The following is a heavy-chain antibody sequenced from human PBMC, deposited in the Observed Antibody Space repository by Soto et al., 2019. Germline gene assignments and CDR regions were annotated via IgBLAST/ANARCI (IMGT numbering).Heavy chain of an antibody. CDR2: INAGNGNT. CDR1: GYTFTSYA. CDR3: ARDPGYSYGYN. Sequence: ASVKVSCKASGYTFTSYARHWVRQAPGQRLEWMGWINAGNGNTKYSQKFQGRVTITRDTSASTAYMEPSSLRSEDTAVYYCARDPGYSYGYNWGQGTLVTVSS. V-gene: IGHV1-3*01. J-gene: IGHJ4*02. D-gene: IGHD5-18*01.